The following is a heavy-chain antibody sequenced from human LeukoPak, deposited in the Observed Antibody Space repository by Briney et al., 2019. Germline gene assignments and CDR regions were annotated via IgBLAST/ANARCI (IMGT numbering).Heavy chain of an antibody. Sequence: GGSLRPSCAASGFTFSDYYMSWIRQAPGKGLEWVSYISSSGSTIYYADSVKGRFTISRDNAKNSLYLQMNSLRAEDTAVYYCARDTYYDFWSGYRRGSNFDYWGQGTLVTVSS. V-gene: IGHV3-11*01. J-gene: IGHJ4*02. CDR3: ARDTYYDFWSGYRRGSNFDY. CDR1: GFTFSDYY. CDR2: ISSSGSTI. D-gene: IGHD3-3*01.